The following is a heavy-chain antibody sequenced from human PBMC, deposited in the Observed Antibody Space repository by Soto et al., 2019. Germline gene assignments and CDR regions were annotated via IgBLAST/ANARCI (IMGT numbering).Heavy chain of an antibody. J-gene: IGHJ4*02. CDR1: GFTFSNYA. CDR2: ISASAATT. V-gene: IGHV3-23*01. Sequence: GGSLRLSCAPSGFTFSNYAMSWVRQAPGKGLEWVSAISASAATTYYADSVKGRFTISRDNSKNTLYVQMNSLRAEDTAIYYCAKLGAYSTSAIDSWGQGALVTVSS. D-gene: IGHD6-6*01. CDR3: AKLGAYSTSAIDS.